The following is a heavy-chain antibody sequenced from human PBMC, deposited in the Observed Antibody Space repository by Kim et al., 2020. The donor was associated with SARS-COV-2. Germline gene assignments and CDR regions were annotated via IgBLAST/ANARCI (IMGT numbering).Heavy chain of an antibody. CDR1: GFTFSSYG. CDR3: ARAEGGFLDWFDP. Sequence: GGSLRLSCAASGFTFSSYGMHWVRQAPGKGLEWVAVIWYDGSNKYYADSVKGRFTISRDNSKNTLYLQMNSLRAEDTAVYYCARAEGGFLDWFDPWGQGTLVTVSS. CDR2: IWYDGSNK. V-gene: IGHV3-33*01. J-gene: IGHJ5*02. D-gene: IGHD3-3*01.